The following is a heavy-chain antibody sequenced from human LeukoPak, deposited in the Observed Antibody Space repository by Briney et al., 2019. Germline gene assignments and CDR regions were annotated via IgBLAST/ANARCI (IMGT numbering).Heavy chain of an antibody. J-gene: IGHJ4*02. Sequence: GGSLRLSCAASGFTFSSYAMHWVRQAPGKGLEWVAVISYDGSNKYYADSVKGRFTISRDNSKNTLYLQMNSLRAEDTAVYYCARDARGKRFVYWGQGTLVTVSS. D-gene: IGHD2-15*01. CDR3: ARDARGKRFVY. CDR2: ISYDGSNK. CDR1: GFTFSSYA. V-gene: IGHV3-30*04.